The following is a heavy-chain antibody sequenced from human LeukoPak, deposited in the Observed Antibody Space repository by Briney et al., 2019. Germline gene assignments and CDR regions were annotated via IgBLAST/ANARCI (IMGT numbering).Heavy chain of an antibody. D-gene: IGHD1-7*01. Sequence: ASVKVSCKASGYTFTSYGISWVRQAPGQGLEWMGWISAYNGNTNYAQKLQGRVTMTTDTSTSTANMELRSLRSDDTAVYYCARDRRDVTGTTSNFDYWGQGTLVTVSS. V-gene: IGHV1-18*01. J-gene: IGHJ4*02. CDR3: ARDRRDVTGTTSNFDY. CDR1: GYTFTSYG. CDR2: ISAYNGNT.